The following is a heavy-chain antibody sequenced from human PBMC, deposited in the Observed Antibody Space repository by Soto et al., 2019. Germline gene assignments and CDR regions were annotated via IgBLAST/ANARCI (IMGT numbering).Heavy chain of an antibody. CDR3: AKDTPRFSGSHQKGYFDY. V-gene: IGHV3-11*01. CDR2: ISSSGSTI. Sequence: GGSLRLSCAASGFTFSDYYMSWIRQAPGKGLEWVSYISSSGSTIYYADSVKGRFTISRDNAKNSLYLQMNSLRAEDTAVYYCAKDTPRFSGSHQKGYFDYWGQGTLVTVSS. J-gene: IGHJ4*02. CDR1: GFTFSDYY. D-gene: IGHD1-26*01.